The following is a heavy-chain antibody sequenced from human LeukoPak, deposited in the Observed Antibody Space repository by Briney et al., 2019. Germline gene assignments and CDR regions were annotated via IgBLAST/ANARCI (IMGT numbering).Heavy chain of an antibody. CDR1: GFTFGDYA. D-gene: IGHD3-16*01. V-gene: IGHV3-49*04. CDR3: TPTYYDHVWAFDI. CDR2: IRSKGNGGTT. J-gene: IGHJ3*02. Sequence: GRSLRLSCTASGFTFGDYAMSWVRQAPGKGLEWVGFIRSKGNGGTTEYAASVKGRFTISRDDSRSIAYLQMNSLKTEDTAVYYCTPTYYDHVWAFDIWGQGTMVTVSS.